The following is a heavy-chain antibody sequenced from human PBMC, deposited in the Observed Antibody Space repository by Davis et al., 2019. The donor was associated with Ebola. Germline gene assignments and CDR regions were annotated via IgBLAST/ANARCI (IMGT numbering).Heavy chain of an antibody. J-gene: IGHJ3*02. D-gene: IGHD3-22*01. CDR2: INHSGST. CDR3: ARGEDRITMIVVVITTGGAFDI. Sequence: SETLSLTCAVYGGSFSGYYCSWIRQPPGKGLEWIGEINHSGSTNYNPSLKSRVTISVDTSKNQFSLKLSSVTAADTAVYYCARGEDRITMIVVVITTGGAFDIWGQGTMVTVSS. CDR1: GGSFSGYY. V-gene: IGHV4-34*01.